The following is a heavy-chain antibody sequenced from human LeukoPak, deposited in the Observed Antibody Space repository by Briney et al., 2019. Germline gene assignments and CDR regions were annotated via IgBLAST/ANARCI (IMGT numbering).Heavy chain of an antibody. V-gene: IGHV4-38-2*02. CDR1: GYSISSGYY. J-gene: IGHJ6*03. Sequence: SETLSLTCTVSGYSISSGYYWDWIRQPPGKGLEWIGAIYHSGSTYYNPSLRSRVTISVDTSKNQFSLKLSSVTAADTAVYYCARPVSGGYYMDVWGKGTTVTISS. CDR2: IYHSGST. CDR3: ARPVSGGYYMDV. D-gene: IGHD3-10*01.